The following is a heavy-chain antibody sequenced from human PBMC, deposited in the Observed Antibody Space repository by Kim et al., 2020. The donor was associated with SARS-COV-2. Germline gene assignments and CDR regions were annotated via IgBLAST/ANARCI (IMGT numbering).Heavy chain of an antibody. CDR1: GFTFSSYG. CDR3: AKDAHCSSTSCYANYYDSSGYLDY. J-gene: IGHJ4*02. D-gene: IGHD2-2*01. V-gene: IGHV3-33*06. CDR2: IWYDGSNK. Sequence: GGSLRLSCAASGFTFSSYGMHWVRQAPGKGLEWVAVIWYDGSNKYYADSVKGRFTISRDNSKNTLYLQMNSLRAEDTAVYYCAKDAHCSSTSCYANYYDSSGYLDYWGQGTLVTVSS.